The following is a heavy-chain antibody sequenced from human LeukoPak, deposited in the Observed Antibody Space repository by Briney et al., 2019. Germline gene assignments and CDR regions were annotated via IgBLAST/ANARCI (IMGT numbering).Heavy chain of an antibody. CDR2: IYSGGRT. Sequence: GGSLRLSCAASGFIFRGYTMNWVRQAPGKGLEWVSVIYSGGRTYYADSVKGRFTISRDNSKNTLYLQMNRLRAEDTAVYYCARAGPSSSWHQFDYWGQGTLVTISS. J-gene: IGHJ4*02. CDR3: ARAGPSSSWHQFDY. V-gene: IGHV3-66*01. CDR1: GFIFRGYT. D-gene: IGHD6-13*01.